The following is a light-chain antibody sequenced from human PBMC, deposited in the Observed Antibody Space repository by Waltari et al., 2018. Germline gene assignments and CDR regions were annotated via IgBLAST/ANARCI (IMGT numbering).Light chain of an antibody. CDR1: SRDVGNYNL. V-gene: IGLV2-14*02. CDR3: SSYTTSSTPVV. Sequence: QSALTQPASVSVSPGQSITISCTGTSRDVGNYNLVSWYQQHPGKAPKVTIYEVSKRPSGVSNRFSGSKSGNTASLTISGLQAEDEADYYCSSYTTSSTPVVFGGGTKLTVL. CDR2: EVS. J-gene: IGLJ2*01.